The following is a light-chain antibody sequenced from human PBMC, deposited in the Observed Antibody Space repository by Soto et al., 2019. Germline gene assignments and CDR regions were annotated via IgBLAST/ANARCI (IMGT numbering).Light chain of an antibody. V-gene: IGKV1-6*01. CDR3: LQDHDDSWT. Sequence: IQMTQSPSSLSASVGDRVTITCRASQSISSYLNWYQQKPGKAPTLLIYAASNLQSGVPSRFRGSRSGTEFTLTVSSLQPEDFATYYCLQDHDDSWTFGQGSKVDIK. CDR1: QSISSY. J-gene: IGKJ1*01. CDR2: AAS.